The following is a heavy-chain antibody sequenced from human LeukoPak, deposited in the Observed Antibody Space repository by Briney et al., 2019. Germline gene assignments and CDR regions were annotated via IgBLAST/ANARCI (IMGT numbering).Heavy chain of an antibody. Sequence: SETLSLTCAVYGGSFSGYYWSWIRQPPGKALEWIGEINHSGSTNYNPSLKSRVTISVDTSKNQFSLKLSSVTAADTAVYYCARGLYYYDSSALDYWGQGTLVTVYS. CDR2: INHSGST. J-gene: IGHJ4*02. D-gene: IGHD3-22*01. V-gene: IGHV4-34*01. CDR1: GGSFSGYY. CDR3: ARGLYYYDSSALDY.